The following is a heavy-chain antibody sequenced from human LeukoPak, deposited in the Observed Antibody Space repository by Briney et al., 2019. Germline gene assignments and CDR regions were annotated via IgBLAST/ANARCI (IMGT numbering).Heavy chain of an antibody. CDR1: GLTFSSYA. V-gene: IGHV3-23*01. Sequence: GGSLRLSCAASGLTFSSYAMSWVRQAPGKGLEWVSGISSSGDSTYYADSVKGRFTISRDNSKNTLYLQMNSLRAEDTAVYYCAKDRDLFDYWGQGTLVSVSS. CDR3: AKDRDLFDY. J-gene: IGHJ4*02. CDR2: ISSSGDST.